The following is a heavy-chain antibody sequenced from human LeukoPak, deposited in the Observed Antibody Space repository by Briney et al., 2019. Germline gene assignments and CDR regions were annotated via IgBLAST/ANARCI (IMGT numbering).Heavy chain of an antibody. J-gene: IGHJ6*02. V-gene: IGHV3-23*01. D-gene: IGHD3-16*01. CDR1: GLTFNNYA. Sequence: GGSLRLSCAVSGLTFNNYAMSWVRQAPGKGLEWVSAISKSGDHTYYAASAKGRFTIYRGNSKNTQYLQMNSLRAEDTAVYYCATSWGPDTSAFRWGRDGMDVWGQGTTVIVS. CDR3: ATSWGPDTSAFRWGRDGMDV. CDR2: ISKSGDHT.